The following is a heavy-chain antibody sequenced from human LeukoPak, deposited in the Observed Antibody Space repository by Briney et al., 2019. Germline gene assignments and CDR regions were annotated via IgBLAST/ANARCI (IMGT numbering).Heavy chain of an antibody. D-gene: IGHD6-19*01. V-gene: IGHV5-51*01. J-gene: IGHJ5*02. CDR1: GYKFNIYW. CDR2: IYPDDSDT. CDR3: ARHLGLSSGWYDA. Sequence: GESLKISCKASGYKFNIYWIAWVRQMPGKGLGWGGIIYPDDSDTRYSPSFQAQVTISVDKSINTAYLQWNSLEASDNAMYYCARHLGLSSGWYDAWGQGTLVTVSS.